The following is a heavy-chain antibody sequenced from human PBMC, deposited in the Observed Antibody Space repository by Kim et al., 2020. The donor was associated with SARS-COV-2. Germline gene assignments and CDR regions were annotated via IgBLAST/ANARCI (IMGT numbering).Heavy chain of an antibody. D-gene: IGHD3-10*01. CDR3: ARDITMVRGVYDY. J-gene: IGHJ4*02. V-gene: IGHV3-7*01. CDR1: GFTFSSYW. Sequence: GGSLRLSCAASGFTFSSYWMSWVRQAPGKGLEWVANIKQDGSEKYYVDSVKGRFTISRDNAKNSLYLQMNSLRAEDTAVYYCARDITMVRGVYDYWGQGTLVTVSS. CDR2: IKQDGSEK.